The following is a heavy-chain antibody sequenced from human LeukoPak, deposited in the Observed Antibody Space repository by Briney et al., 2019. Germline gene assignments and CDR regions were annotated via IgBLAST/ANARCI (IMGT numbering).Heavy chain of an antibody. D-gene: IGHD4-23*01. CDR3: ARRSISGNSWDYFDY. Sequence: SETLSLTCTVSGASISSYYWSWLRQPPGKGLEWIAFMYYSRSTNYNPSLKSRVTISLDTSKNQFSLKLSSVTAADTAVYYCARRSISGNSWDYFDYWGQGTLVTVSS. CDR1: GASISSYY. J-gene: IGHJ4*02. CDR2: MYYSRST. V-gene: IGHV4-59*08.